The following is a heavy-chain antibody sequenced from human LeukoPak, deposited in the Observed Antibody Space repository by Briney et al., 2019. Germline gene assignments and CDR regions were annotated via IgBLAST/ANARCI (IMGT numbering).Heavy chain of an antibody. CDR3: ATVAVIRGVTYFDY. D-gene: IGHD3-10*01. Sequence: SETLSLTCTVSGGSISSYYWGWIRQPPGKGLEWIAYLFYSGSTDYNPSLESRVTISVDTSKNQFSLKLRSVTAADTAVYYCATVAVIRGVTYFDYWGQGTLVTVSS. J-gene: IGHJ4*02. V-gene: IGHV4-59*01. CDR1: GGSISSYY. CDR2: LFYSGST.